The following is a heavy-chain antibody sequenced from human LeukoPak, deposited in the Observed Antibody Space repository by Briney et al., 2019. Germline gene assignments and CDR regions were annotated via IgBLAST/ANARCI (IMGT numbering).Heavy chain of an antibody. CDR1: GFTFRSYG. Sequence: PARSLRLSCAASGFTFRSYGIHWVRQAPGKGLEMVAVISYDGSNKDYADSVKGRFTISRDNSKNTLYLQMNSLRAEDTAVYYCGREIFNGFDIWGQGTMVSVSS. J-gene: IGHJ3*02. CDR2: ISYDGSNK. CDR3: GREIFNGFDI. V-gene: IGHV3-30-3*01.